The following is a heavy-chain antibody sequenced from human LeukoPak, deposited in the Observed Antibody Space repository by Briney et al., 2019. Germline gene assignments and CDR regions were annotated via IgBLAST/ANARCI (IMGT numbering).Heavy chain of an antibody. Sequence: GRSLRLSCAASGFTFSSYGMHWVRQAPGKGLEWVAVISYDGSNKYYADSVKGRFTISRDNSKNTLYLQMNSLRAEDTAVYYCAREGAPGYYDSSGYYGYWGQGTLVTVSS. D-gene: IGHD3-22*01. CDR3: AREGAPGYYDSSGYYGY. J-gene: IGHJ4*02. CDR2: ISYDGSNK. CDR1: GFTFSSYG. V-gene: IGHV3-30*03.